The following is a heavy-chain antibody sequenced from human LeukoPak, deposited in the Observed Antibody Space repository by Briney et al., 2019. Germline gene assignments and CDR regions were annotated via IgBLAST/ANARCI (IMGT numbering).Heavy chain of an antibody. CDR1: GGSISSYY. V-gene: IGHV4-34*01. J-gene: IGHJ2*01. CDR3: ARGYADTAMVTHWYFDL. Sequence: PSETLSLTCTVSGGSISSYYWSWIRQPPGKGLEWIGEINHSGSTNYNPSLKSRVTISVDTSKNQFSLKLSSVTAADTAVYYCARGYADTAMVTHWYFDLWGRGTLVTVSS. CDR2: INHSGST. D-gene: IGHD5-18*01.